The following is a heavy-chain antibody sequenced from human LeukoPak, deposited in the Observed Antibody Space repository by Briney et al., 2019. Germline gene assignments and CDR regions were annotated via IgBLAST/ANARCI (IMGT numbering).Heavy chain of an antibody. CDR2: INHSGST. J-gene: IGHJ5*02. V-gene: IGHV4-34*01. Sequence: SETLSLTCAVSGGSISGYYWSWIRQPPGKGLEWIGEINHSGSTNYNPSLKSRVTISVDTSKNQFSLKLSSVTAADTAVYYCARLGTAYSSSSVWFDPWGQGTLVTVSS. CDR3: ARLGTAYSSSSVWFDP. D-gene: IGHD6-6*01. CDR1: GGSISGYY.